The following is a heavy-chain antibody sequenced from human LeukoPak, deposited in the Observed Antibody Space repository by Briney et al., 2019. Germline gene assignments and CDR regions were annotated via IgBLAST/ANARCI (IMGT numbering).Heavy chain of an antibody. Sequence: SETLSLTCAVYGGSFSGYYWSWIRQPPGKGLEWNGEINHSGSTNYNPSLKSRVTISVDTSKNQFSLKLSSVTAADTAVYYCASGRGIAAAGKVSGWFDPWGQGTLVTVSS. CDR1: GGSFSGYY. CDR2: INHSGST. J-gene: IGHJ5*02. CDR3: ASGRGIAAAGKVSGWFDP. V-gene: IGHV4-34*01. D-gene: IGHD6-13*01.